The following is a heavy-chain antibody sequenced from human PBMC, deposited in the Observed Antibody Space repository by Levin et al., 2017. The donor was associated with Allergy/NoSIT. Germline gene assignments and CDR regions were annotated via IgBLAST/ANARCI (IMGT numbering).Heavy chain of an antibody. V-gene: IGHV4-39*01. CDR2: IYYSGTT. J-gene: IGHJ4*02. Sequence: ESLKISCTVSGGSFITSSYFWAWIRQPPGKGLEWLGSIYYSGTTYYNPSLKSRLTISIDTSTNQFPLKLRSVTAADTAVYYCARHTALLWFEELVFDSWGQGNLVAVSS. D-gene: IGHD3-10*01. CDR1: GGSFITSSYF. CDR3: ARHTALLWFEELVFDS.